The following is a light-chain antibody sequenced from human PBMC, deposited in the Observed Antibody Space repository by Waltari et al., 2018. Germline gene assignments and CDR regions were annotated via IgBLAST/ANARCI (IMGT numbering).Light chain of an antibody. CDR3: SSYTSSSTYV. CDR1: TSAVGAYNY. V-gene: IGLV2-14*01. J-gene: IGLJ1*01. Sequence: QSALTQPASVSGSPGQSITISCTGTTSAVGAYNYVTWYQHHPGKVPKLMIYEVSNRPSGVSNRFSGSKSGNTASLTISGLQAEDEADYYCSSYTSSSTYVFGTGTSVTVL. CDR2: EVS.